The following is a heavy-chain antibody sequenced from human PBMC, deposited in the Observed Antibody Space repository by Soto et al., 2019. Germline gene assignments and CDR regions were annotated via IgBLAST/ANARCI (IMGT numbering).Heavy chain of an antibody. CDR2: ISFDGKIK. CDR1: GFTFSTYA. CDR3: ANVSEGSMITFGGVIAY. V-gene: IGHV3-30*18. D-gene: IGHD3-16*02. J-gene: IGHJ4*02. Sequence: QVQLVESGGGVVQPGRSLRISCAASGFTFSTYAMHWVRQAPGKGLEWVTVISFDGKIKYYADSVKGRFTISRDNSKNTVYLQMDSLRAEDTAVYYCANVSEGSMITFGGVIAYWGQGTRVTVSS.